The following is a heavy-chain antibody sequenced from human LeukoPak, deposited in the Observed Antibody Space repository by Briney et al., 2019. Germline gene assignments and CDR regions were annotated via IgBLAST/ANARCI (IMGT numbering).Heavy chain of an antibody. Sequence: GGSLRLSCADSGFIFSKYWMSWVRQAPGKGLEGVANIKPDGGDKYYVDSVKGRFTISRDNANKSLSLQMSSLRAEDTAVYYCARALYNVGWYPDYFDYWGQGTLVTVSS. D-gene: IGHD6-19*01. J-gene: IGHJ4*02. CDR2: IKPDGGDK. CDR1: GFIFSKYW. CDR3: ARALYNVGWYPDYFDY. V-gene: IGHV3-7*01.